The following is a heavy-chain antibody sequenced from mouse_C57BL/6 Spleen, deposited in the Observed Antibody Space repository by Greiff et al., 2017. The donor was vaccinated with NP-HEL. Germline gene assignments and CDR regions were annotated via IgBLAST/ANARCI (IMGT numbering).Heavy chain of an antibody. J-gene: IGHJ3*01. CDR2: IDPSDSYT. Sequence: QVQLQQPGAELVMPGASVKLSCKASGYTFTSYWMHWVKQRPGQGLEWIGEIDPSDSYTNYNQKFKGKSTLTVDKSSSSAYMQLSSLTSEDSAVYYCAVRYSWCAYWGQGTLVTVSA. D-gene: IGHD1-1*01. CDR1: GYTFTSYW. CDR3: AVRYSWCAY. V-gene: IGHV1-69*01.